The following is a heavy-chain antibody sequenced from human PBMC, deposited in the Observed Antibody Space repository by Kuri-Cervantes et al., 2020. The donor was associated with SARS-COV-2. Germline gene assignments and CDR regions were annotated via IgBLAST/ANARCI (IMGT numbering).Heavy chain of an antibody. D-gene: IGHD1-26*01. CDR2: ISSSSSTI. CDR3: AREAPCRIVGAICYGMDV. J-gene: IGHJ6*02. CDR1: GFTFRSYS. Sequence: GESLKISCAASGFTFRSYSMNWVRQAPGKGLEWVSYISSSSSTIYYADSVKCRFTIPRDNAKNSLYLQMNSLRDEDTAVYYCAREAPCRIVGAICYGMDVWGQGTTVTVSS. V-gene: IGHV3-48*02.